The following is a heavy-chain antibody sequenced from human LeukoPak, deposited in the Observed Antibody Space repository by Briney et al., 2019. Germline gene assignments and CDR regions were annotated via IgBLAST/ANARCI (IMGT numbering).Heavy chain of an antibody. Sequence: PSETLSLTCTVSSGSISTSNYYWGWVRQPPGKALEWIGNIFYSGSTYYNPSLKSRVTISVDTSKNQFSLKLSSVAAADTAVYYCARRRLIVRPHEYYYGSGWGGHWFDPWGQGTLVTVSS. CDR3: ARRRLIVRPHEYYYGSGWGGHWFDP. J-gene: IGHJ5*02. V-gene: IGHV4-39*07. CDR1: SGSISTSNYY. CDR2: IFYSGST. D-gene: IGHD3-10*01.